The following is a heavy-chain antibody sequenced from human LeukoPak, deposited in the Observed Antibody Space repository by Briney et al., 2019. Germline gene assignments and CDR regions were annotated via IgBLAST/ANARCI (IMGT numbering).Heavy chain of an antibody. J-gene: IGHJ4*02. CDR1: GFTFSSYS. CDR2: ISGSSTYI. D-gene: IGHD6-19*01. CDR3: ARDLRSSGWYYFDY. V-gene: IGHV3-21*01. Sequence: GGSLRLSCAASGFTFSSYSMNWVRQAPGKGLEWVSSISGSSTYIYYADSVKGRFTISRDNAKNSLYLQMNSLRGEDTAVYHCARDLRSSGWYYFDYWGQGTLVTVSS.